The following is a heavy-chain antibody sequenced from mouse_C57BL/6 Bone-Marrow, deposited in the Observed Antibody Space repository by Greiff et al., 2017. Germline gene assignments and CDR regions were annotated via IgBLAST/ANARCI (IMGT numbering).Heavy chain of an antibody. V-gene: IGHV1-69*01. CDR2: IDPSDSYT. Sequence: QVQLQQPGAELVMPGASVKLSCKASGYTFTSYWMHWVKQRPGQGLEWIGEIDPSDSYTTYNQKFKGKSTLTVDKSYSPAYMQLSSLTSEDSAVYYCARWGGLRPFAYGGQGNLVTVSA. J-gene: IGHJ3*01. CDR1: GYTFTSYW. D-gene: IGHD2-12*01. CDR3: ARWGGLRPFAY.